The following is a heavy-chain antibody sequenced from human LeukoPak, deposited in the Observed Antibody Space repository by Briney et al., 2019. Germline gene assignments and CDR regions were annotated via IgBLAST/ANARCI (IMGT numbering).Heavy chain of an antibody. Sequence: GGSLRLSCAASGFIFSSYAMSWVRQAPGKGLEWVSTISGSGGSTYYADSVKGRFTISRDNSKNTVYLQMNSLRAEDTAVYYCAKDYYDSSGSYWGQGTLVTVSS. D-gene: IGHD3-22*01. V-gene: IGHV3-23*01. CDR1: GFIFSSYA. J-gene: IGHJ4*02. CDR2: ISGSGGST. CDR3: AKDYYDSSGSY.